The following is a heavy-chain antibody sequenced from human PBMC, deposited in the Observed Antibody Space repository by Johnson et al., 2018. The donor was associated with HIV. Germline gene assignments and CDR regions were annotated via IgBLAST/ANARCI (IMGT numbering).Heavy chain of an antibody. CDR2: ISYDGNNK. CDR1: GFTFSSYA. V-gene: IGHV3-30*04. D-gene: IGHD5-18*01. J-gene: IGHJ3*02. Sequence: QVQLMESGGGVVQPGRSLRLSCAASGFTFSSYAMHWVRQAPGKGLEWVAVISYDGNNKYFADSVKVRFTISRDNSKNTVYLQMNSLKSEDTAVYYWRMAYSYDDDAFDIWGQGTMVTVSS. CDR3: RMAYSYDDDAFDI.